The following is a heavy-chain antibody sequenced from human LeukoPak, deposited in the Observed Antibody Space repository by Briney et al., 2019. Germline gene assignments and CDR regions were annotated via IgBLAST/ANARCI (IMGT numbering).Heavy chain of an antibody. CDR2: IGTAGDT. V-gene: IGHV3-13*01. Sequence: PGGSLRLSCAASGFTFSSYDMHWVRQATGKGLEWVSAIGTAGDTYYPGSVKGRFTISRENAKNSLYLQMNSLRAGDTAVYYCARDGMRGAFDIWGQGTMVTVSS. J-gene: IGHJ3*02. CDR1: GFTFSSYD. CDR3: ARDGMRGAFDI. D-gene: IGHD2-8*01.